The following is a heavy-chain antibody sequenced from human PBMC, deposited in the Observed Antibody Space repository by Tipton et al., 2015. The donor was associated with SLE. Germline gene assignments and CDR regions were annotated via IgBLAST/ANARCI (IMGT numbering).Heavy chain of an antibody. Sequence: TLSLTCAVSGDSVIRGGYYWSWIRQHPGKGLEWIGYIYFSGDTYYNPSLKSRISISLDTSKNQFSLQMNSVSAADTAVYYCAKADGVVGGQVPSWYSDLWGRAPLVPVS. CDR3: AKADGVVGGQVPSWYSDL. D-gene: IGHD2-21*01. J-gene: IGHJ2*01. CDR2: IYFSGDT. CDR1: GDSVIRGGYY. V-gene: IGHV4-31*11.